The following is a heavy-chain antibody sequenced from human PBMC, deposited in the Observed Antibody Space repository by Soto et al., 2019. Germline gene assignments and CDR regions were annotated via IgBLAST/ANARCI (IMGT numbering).Heavy chain of an antibody. J-gene: IGHJ4*02. Sequence: GGSLRLSCTASGFTFNNYAMNWVRQAPGKGLEWVATISATGGSTYYADSVKGRFTISRDNSKNTLYLQMNGLRVEDTAVYYCAKDRLAGNFDYWGQGTQVTVSS. CDR1: GFTFNNYA. CDR3: AKDRLAGNFDY. CDR2: ISATGGST. V-gene: IGHV3-23*01.